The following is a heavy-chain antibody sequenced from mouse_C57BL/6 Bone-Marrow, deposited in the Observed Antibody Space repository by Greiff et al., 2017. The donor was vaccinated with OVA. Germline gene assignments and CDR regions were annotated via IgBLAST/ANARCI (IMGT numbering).Heavy chain of an antibody. CDR3: ARDRGYYPLDY. CDR1: GFTFSDYY. V-gene: IGHV5-16*01. D-gene: IGHD1-1*01. J-gene: IGHJ4*01. CDR2: INYDGSST. Sequence: EVKVVESEGGLVQPGSSMKLSCTASGFTFSDYYMAWVRQVPEKGLEWVANINYDGSSTYYLDSLKSRFIISRDNAKNILYLQMSSLKSEDTATYYCARDRGYYPLDYWGQGTSVTVSS.